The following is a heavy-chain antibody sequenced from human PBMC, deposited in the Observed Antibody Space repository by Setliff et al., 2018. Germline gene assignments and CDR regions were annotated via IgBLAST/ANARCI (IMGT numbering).Heavy chain of an antibody. V-gene: IGHV3-53*01. D-gene: IGHD3-10*01. J-gene: IGHJ4*02. CDR2: LYGDGNA. CDR1: GFTVSSSD. Sequence: VGSLRLSCAASGFTVSSSDMSWVRQAPGKGLEWISVLYGDGNAYYADSVKGRFTISGDTSKNALYLQMNSLRAEDTAVYYCRLWFGELSRDYWGPGTLVTVS. CDR3: RLWFGELSRDY.